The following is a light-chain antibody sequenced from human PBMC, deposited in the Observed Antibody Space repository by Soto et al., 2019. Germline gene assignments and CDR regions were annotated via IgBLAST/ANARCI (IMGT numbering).Light chain of an antibody. V-gene: IGKV3-11*01. J-gene: IGKJ2*01. CDR3: QDRGKWPRT. CDR1: QSVGSY. Sequence: EIVLTQSPATLSLSPGERATLSCRASQSVGSYFAWYQQKPGQAPRLLIYGTSNRATGIPVRFSSSGSGTDFTLTIGSLAPEDCGVYPGQDRGKWPRTFDQGTKLDIK. CDR2: GTS.